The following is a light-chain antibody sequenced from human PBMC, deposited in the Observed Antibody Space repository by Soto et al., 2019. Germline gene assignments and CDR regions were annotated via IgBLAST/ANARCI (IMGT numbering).Light chain of an antibody. J-gene: IGLJ1*01. CDR3: SSYAGSNNFPYL. V-gene: IGLV2-8*01. Sequence: QSVLTQPPSASGSPGQSVTLSCTGTSSDVGGYNYVSWYQQHPGKAPKLMIYEVSKRPSGVPDRFSGSKSGNTAYLTVSGLQAEDEADYYCSSYAGSNNFPYLFGTGTKVTVL. CDR1: SSDVGGYNY. CDR2: EVS.